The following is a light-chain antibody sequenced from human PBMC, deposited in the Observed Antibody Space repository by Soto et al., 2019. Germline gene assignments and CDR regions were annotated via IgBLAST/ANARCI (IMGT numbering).Light chain of an antibody. CDR3: LVIYVAVGEG. V-gene: IGLV7-46*01. Sequence: QAVVTQEPSLTVSPGGTVTLTCGSSPGAVTSGHYPHWFQQKPGQAPRTLIYDTNIKHPWTPARFSGSLLGGKAALTLSGAQPEDEADYYCLVIYVAVGEGVGTGTNVTGL. J-gene: IGLJ1*01. CDR2: DTN. CDR1: PGAVTSGHY.